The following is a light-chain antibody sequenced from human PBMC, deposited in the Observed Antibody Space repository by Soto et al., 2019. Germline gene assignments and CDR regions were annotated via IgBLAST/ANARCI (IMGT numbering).Light chain of an antibody. V-gene: IGKV1-33*01. CDR1: QDIKRF. CDR3: QQYDYLVT. Sequence: DIQMTQSPSSLSAYVGDRVTITCQASQDIKRFLNWYQQKPGKDPKLLIYDAYNLEAGVPSRFSGSGSGTDFTFTISSLQPEDIATYYCQQYDYLVTFGGGTKVEIK. J-gene: IGKJ4*01. CDR2: DAY.